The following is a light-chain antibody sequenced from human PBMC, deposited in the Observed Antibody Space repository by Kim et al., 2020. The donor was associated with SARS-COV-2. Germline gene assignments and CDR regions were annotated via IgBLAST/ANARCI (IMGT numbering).Light chain of an antibody. J-gene: IGLJ1*01. CDR3: CSYAGSYTYV. CDR1: SSDVCVYNS. CDR2: DVS. Sequence: GQSVTISCTGTSSDVCVYNSVSWYQQHPGKAPKLMIYDVSKRPSGVPDRCSGSKSVNTASLTISGLQAEDESDYYCCSYAGSYTYVFGTGTKVTVL. V-gene: IGLV2-11*02.